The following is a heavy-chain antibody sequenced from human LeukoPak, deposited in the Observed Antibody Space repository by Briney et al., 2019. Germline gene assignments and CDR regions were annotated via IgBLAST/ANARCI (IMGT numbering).Heavy chain of an antibody. D-gene: IGHD6-6*01. CDR2: ITRGGSP. CDR1: GFPFSETA. CDR3: ARVAYSSSIVPSWFDP. Sequence: GGSLRLSCVASGFPFSETAMTWVRQAPGKGLEWLSVITRGGSPYYADSVKGRFTISRDNAKNSLYLQMNSLRAEDTAVYYCARVAYSSSIVPSWFDPWGQGTLVTVSS. J-gene: IGHJ5*02. V-gene: IGHV3-69-1*01.